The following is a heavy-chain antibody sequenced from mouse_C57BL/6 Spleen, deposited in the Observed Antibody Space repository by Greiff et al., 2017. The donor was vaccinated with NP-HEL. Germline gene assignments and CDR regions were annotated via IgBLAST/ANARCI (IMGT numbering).Heavy chain of an antibody. CDR3: AKGGTGYFDV. V-gene: IGHV5-17*01. D-gene: IGHD4-1*01. J-gene: IGHJ1*03. Sequence: EVKLVESGGGLVKPGGSLKLSCAASGFTFSDYGMHWVRQAPEKGLEWVAYISSGSSPIYYADTVKGRFTISRDNAKNTLFLQMTSLRSEDTAMYYCAKGGTGYFDVWGTGTTVTVSS. CDR2: ISSGSSPI. CDR1: GFTFSDYG.